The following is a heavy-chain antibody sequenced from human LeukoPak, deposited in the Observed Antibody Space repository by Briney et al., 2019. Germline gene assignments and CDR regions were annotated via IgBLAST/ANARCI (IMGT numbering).Heavy chain of an antibody. CDR1: GFTFNTFW. D-gene: IGHD2-2*02. J-gene: IGHJ3*01. CDR3: ARDPYTRGFGAFDV. V-gene: IGHV3-7*04. CDR2: IKEDGSEK. Sequence: PGGSLRLSCAASGFTFNTFWMTWVRQALGQGLDWVANIKEDGSEKVYVDSLKGRFTISRDNAKNALYLQMNSLRVEDTAVYYCARDPYTRGFGAFDVWGQGTMVTVSS.